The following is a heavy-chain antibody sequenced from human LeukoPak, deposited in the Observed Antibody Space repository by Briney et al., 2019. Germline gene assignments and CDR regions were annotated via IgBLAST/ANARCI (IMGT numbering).Heavy chain of an antibody. Sequence: ASVKVSCKASGYTFTGYYMHWVRQAPGQGLEWMGWINPNSGGTNYAQKFQGRVTMTRDTSISTAYMELSRLRSDDTAVYYCASASHITYYYDSSGYCPFDYWGQGTLVTVSS. CDR3: ASASHITYYYDSSGYCPFDY. D-gene: IGHD3-22*01. CDR2: INPNSGGT. J-gene: IGHJ4*02. CDR1: GYTFTGYY. V-gene: IGHV1-2*02.